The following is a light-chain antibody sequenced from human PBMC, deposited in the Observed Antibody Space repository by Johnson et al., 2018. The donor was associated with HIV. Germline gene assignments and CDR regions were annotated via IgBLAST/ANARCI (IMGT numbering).Light chain of an antibody. V-gene: IGLV1-51*02. CDR2: ENK. CDR1: SSNIGNNY. CDR3: GTWDSSLYVFV. Sequence: QSVLTQPPSVSAAPGQKVTISCSGSSSNIGNNYVSWYQQLPGTAPKLLIYENKARPSGIPDRFSGSKSAPSATLAITGLQTGDEADYYCGTWDSSLYVFVFGSGTKVTVL. J-gene: IGLJ1*01.